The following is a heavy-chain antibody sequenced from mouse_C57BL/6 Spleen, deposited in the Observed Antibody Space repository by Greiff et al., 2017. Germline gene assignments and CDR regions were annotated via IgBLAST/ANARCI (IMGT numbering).Heavy chain of an antibody. CDR2: IDPNSGGT. J-gene: IGHJ2*01. Sequence: QVQLQQPGAELVKPGASVKLSCKASGYTFTSYWMHWVKQRPGRGLEWLGRIDPNSGGTKYNEKFKSKATLTVDKPSSTAYMQLSSLTSEDSAVYYCARGTTTTVVDYFDYWGQGTTLTVSS. V-gene: IGHV1-72*01. D-gene: IGHD1-1*01. CDR3: ARGTTTTVVDYFDY. CDR1: GYTFTSYW.